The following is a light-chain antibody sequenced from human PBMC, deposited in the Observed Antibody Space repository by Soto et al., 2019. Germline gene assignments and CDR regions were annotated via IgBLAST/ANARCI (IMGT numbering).Light chain of an antibody. CDR1: QSVSSY. J-gene: IGKJ2*01. CDR3: QQRSNWPYT. V-gene: IGKV3-11*01. Sequence: EIVLTQSPATLSLSPGERATFSCRTSQSVSSYLAWYQQKPGQAPRLLIDDASNRATGIPARFSGSESGTDFTLTINSLEPEDFAVYYCQQRSNWPYTFGQGTKLEI. CDR2: DAS.